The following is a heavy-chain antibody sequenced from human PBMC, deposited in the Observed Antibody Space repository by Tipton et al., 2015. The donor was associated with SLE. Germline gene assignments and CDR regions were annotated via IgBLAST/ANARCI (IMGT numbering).Heavy chain of an antibody. CDR2: ISPSGSTI. CDR3: ARASYSYSYYFDY. Sequence: SLRLSCAASGFTVSSYAMSWVRQAPGKGLEWVSYISPSGSTISYADSVEGRFTISRDNAQKSLYLQMYSLTSEDAAVYYCARASYSYSYYFDYWGQGALVTVSS. D-gene: IGHD2-15*01. J-gene: IGHJ4*02. V-gene: IGHV3-11*01. CDR1: GFTVSSYA.